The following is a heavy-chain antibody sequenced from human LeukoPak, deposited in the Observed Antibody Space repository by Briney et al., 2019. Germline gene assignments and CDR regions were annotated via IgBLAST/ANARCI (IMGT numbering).Heavy chain of an antibody. CDR1: KFSFSSYW. CDR3: ARDPGRSPDY. CDR2: INSDGSRT. Sequence: PGGSLRLSCAASKFSFSSYWMHWVRQAPEKGLVWVSRINSDGSRTNYADFVKGRFTISRDNAKNTLYLQMGSLRAEDMAVYYCARDPGRSPDYWGQGTLVTVSS. J-gene: IGHJ4*02. V-gene: IGHV3-74*01. D-gene: IGHD1-26*01.